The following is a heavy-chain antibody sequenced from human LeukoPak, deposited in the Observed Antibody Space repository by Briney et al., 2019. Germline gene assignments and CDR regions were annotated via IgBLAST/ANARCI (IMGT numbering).Heavy chain of an antibody. CDR3: ARFYGSGSYYPTYGMDV. CDR1: GFTFSSYG. D-gene: IGHD3-10*01. Sequence: GRSLRLSCAASGFTFSSYGMHWVRQPPGKGLEWVAVIWYDGSNKYYADSVKGRFTISRDNPKNTLYLQMNSLRAEDTAVYYCARFYGSGSYYPTYGMDVWGKGTTVTVSS. V-gene: IGHV3-33*01. CDR2: IWYDGSNK. J-gene: IGHJ6*04.